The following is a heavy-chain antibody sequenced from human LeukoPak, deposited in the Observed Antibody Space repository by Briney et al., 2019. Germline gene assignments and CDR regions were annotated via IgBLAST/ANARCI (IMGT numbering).Heavy chain of an antibody. V-gene: IGHV4-4*07. J-gene: IGHJ6*02. CDR2: IYTSGGT. Sequence: SETLSLTCTVSGGSISSYYWSWIRQPAGKGLEWIGRIYTSGGTNYNPSLKSRVTMSVDTSKNQFSLKLSSVTAADTAVYYCARYEGGSYSYYYYGMDVWGQGTTVTVSS. CDR3: ARYEGGSYSYYYYGMDV. CDR1: GGSISSYY. D-gene: IGHD1-26*01.